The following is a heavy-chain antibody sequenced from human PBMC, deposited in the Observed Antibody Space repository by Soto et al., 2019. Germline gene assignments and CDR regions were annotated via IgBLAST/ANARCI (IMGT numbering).Heavy chain of an antibody. J-gene: IGHJ6*02. CDR1: GFTFSSYS. CDR3: ARECTNGVFRYYYGIDV. CDR2: ISSSSSYI. V-gene: IGHV3-21*01. Sequence: EVQLVESGGGLVKPGGSLRLSCAASGFTFSSYSMNWVRQAPGKGLVWVSSISSSSSYIYYADSVKGRFTISRDNAKNSLYRQMNSLRAEDTAVYYCARECTNGVFRYYYGIDVWRQGTTITVS. D-gene: IGHD2-8*01.